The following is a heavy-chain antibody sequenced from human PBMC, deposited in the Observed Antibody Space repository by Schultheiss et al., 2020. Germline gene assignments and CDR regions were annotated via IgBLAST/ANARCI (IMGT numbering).Heavy chain of an antibody. V-gene: IGHV3-7*01. Sequence: GGSLRLSCAASGFSFSSYWMNWVRQAPGKGLEWVANIKQDGTERYYVDSVKGRFTISRDNAKSSLYLQMNSLRAEDTAMYYCASLYYYDSSGYLPLDYWGQGTLVTVSS. CDR2: IKQDGTER. CDR3: ASLYYYDSSGYLPLDY. D-gene: IGHD3-22*01. CDR1: GFSFSSYW. J-gene: IGHJ4*02.